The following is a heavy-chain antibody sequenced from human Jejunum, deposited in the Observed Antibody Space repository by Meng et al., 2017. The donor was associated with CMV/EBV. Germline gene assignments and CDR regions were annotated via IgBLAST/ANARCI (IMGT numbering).Heavy chain of an antibody. D-gene: IGHD2-2*02. CDR3: ARGRVACSSTSCHRGGLDY. CDR2: ISTDGNSA. CDR1: SYW. J-gene: IGHJ4*02. Sequence: SYWMHWVRQAPGKGLLWVSRISTDGNSATYADSVKGRFTISRDNAKNSLYLHMNSLRVEDTAVYYCARGRVACSSTSCHRGGLDYWGQGTLVTVSS. V-gene: IGHV3-74*01.